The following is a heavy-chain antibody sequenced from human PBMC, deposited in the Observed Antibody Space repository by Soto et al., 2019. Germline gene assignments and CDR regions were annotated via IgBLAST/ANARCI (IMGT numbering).Heavy chain of an antibody. CDR3: ARERRSSSSDYFDF. J-gene: IGHJ4*02. Sequence: LRLSCAASGFTFSAYAMNWVRQSPGKGLEWVSRITGPGNNIYYADSVKGRFTISRDNSKDTVYLQTSSLRVEDTAVYYCARERRSSSSDYFDFWGQGTLVTVSS. CDR1: GFTFSAYA. V-gene: IGHV3-23*01. CDR2: ITGPGNNI. D-gene: IGHD6-6*01.